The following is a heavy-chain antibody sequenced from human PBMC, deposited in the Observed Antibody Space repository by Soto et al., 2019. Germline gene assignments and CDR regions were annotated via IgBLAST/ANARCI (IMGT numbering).Heavy chain of an antibody. CDR1: GYTFTSYG. D-gene: IGHD2-2*01. CDR3: ARAGRQNVVQAAADDDY. J-gene: IGHJ4*02. Sequence: QVQLVQSGAEVKKPGASVKVSCKASGYTFTSYGIRWVRQAPGQGLEWMGWISAYNGNTNYAQKLQGRVTMTTDNSTRTACMEHRCLSSEDTAVSYCARAGRQNVVQAAADDDYWGQGTLVTVSS. CDR2: ISAYNGNT. V-gene: IGHV1-18*01.